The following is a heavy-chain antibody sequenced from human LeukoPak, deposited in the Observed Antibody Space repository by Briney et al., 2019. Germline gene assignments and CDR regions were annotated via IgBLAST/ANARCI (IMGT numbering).Heavy chain of an antibody. CDR1: GFTFSSYA. J-gene: IGHJ4*02. CDR2: ISGSGGNT. CDR3: ARDISAVGTYDY. D-gene: IGHD6-13*01. V-gene: IGHV3-23*01. Sequence: GGSLRLSCAASGFTFSSYAMSWVRQAPGKGLEWVSAISGSGGNTYYADSVKGRFTMSRDNSKNTLYLQMNSLRAEDTAVYYCARDISAVGTYDYWGQGTLVTVSS.